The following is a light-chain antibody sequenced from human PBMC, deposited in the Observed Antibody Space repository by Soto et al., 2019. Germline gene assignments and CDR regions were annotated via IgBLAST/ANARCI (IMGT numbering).Light chain of an antibody. CDR2: NNN. CDR3: ATWDDSLNGLV. V-gene: IGLV1-44*01. Sequence: QSALTQPPSASGTPGQRVTIPCSGSSSNIGSNFVNWYQQLPGTAPKLLMYNNNQRPSGVPDRFSGCKSGTSASLAISGLQSEDEADYHCATWDDSLNGLVFGGGTKLTVL. J-gene: IGLJ3*02. CDR1: SSNIGSNF.